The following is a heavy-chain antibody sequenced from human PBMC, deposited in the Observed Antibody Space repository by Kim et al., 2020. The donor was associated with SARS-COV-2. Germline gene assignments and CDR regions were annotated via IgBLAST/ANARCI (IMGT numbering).Heavy chain of an antibody. CDR2: ISGSGGST. CDR3: AKPRPRVEMATINYFDY. CDR1: GFTFSSYA. D-gene: IGHD5-12*01. J-gene: IGHJ4*02. Sequence: GGSLRLSCAASGFTFSSYAMSWVRQAPGKGLEWVSAISGSGGSTYYADSVKGRFTISRDNSKNTLYLQMNSLRAEDTAVYYCAKPRPRVEMATINYFDYWGQGTLVTVSS. V-gene: IGHV3-23*01.